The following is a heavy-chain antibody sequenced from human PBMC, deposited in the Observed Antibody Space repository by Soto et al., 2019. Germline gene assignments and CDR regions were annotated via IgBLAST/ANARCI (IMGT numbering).Heavy chain of an antibody. CDR2: IIPIFGTA. CDR1: GGTFSSYA. V-gene: IGHV1-69*01. D-gene: IGHD2-2*02. CDR3: ARDGCSSTSCYTSNWFDP. Sequence: QVQLVQSGAEVKKPGSSVKVSCKASGGTFSSYAISWVRRAPGQGLEWMGGIIPIFGTANYAQKFQGRVTITADESTSTAYMELSSLRSEDTAVYYCARDGCSSTSCYTSNWFDPWGQGTLVTVSS. J-gene: IGHJ5*02.